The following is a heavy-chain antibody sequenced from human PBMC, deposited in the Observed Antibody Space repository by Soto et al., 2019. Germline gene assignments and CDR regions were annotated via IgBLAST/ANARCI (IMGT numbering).Heavy chain of an antibody. Sequence: PGWSLRLSCAASGFTFSTYTMNWVRQAPGKGLEWISSISSGSSYIYYAGSVKGRFTISRDNAKNSLFLQMNSLRADDTAVYYFFRDILAGGAYPDSCGQGSKVTVSS. J-gene: IGHJ5*01. D-gene: IGHD3-10*01. V-gene: IGHV3-21*01. CDR3: FRDILAGGAYPDS. CDR1: GFTFSTYT. CDR2: ISSGSSYI.